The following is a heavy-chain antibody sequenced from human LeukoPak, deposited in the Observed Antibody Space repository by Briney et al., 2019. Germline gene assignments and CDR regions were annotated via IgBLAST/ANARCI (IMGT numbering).Heavy chain of an antibody. CDR1: GWYFSGFY. CDR2: IFDGGRT. V-gene: IGHV4-34*01. D-gene: IGHD5-24*01. J-gene: IGHJ4*02. CDR3: ARGLGEGYPDY. Sequence: SETLSLTCAVHGWYFSGFYWTWMRQPPGKGPEWIGEIFDGGRTNYNPSLKSRVTISGDTSKNQFSLKLISVAAADTAVYYCARGLGEGYPDYWGQGTLVTVSP.